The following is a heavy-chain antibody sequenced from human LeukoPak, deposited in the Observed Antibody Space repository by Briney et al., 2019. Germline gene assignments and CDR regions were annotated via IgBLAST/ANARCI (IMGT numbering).Heavy chain of an antibody. V-gene: IGHV2-70*04. CDR2: IDWDEDK. CDR1: RFSHSTSGMR. J-gene: IGHJ4*02. CDR3: ARMASQGYFDY. Sequence: GPTLVNPTQTRTLTCIFSRFSHSTSGMRASWIRQPPGKALEWLARIDWDEDKFYSTSLKTRLTISKDTSKNQVVLTMTTMDPVDTATYYCARMASQGYFDYWGQGTLVTVSS.